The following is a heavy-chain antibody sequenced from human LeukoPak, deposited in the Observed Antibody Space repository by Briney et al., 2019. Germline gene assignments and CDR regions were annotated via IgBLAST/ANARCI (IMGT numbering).Heavy chain of an antibody. CDR2: IDGSGGTT. CDR1: GFTFTRNA. Sequence: GGSLRLSCAPSGFTFTRNAMAWVRQAPGKGLEWVSAIDGSGGTTFYADSVKGRVTISRVQSTNTVYLQMNSLRADDTAVYYCAKANGSSTSCSRADNWGQGTLVTVSS. D-gene: IGHD2-2*01. V-gene: IGHV3-23*01. CDR3: AKANGSSTSCSRADN. J-gene: IGHJ4*02.